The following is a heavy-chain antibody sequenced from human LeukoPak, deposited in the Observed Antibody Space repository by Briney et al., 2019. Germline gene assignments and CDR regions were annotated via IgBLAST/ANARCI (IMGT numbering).Heavy chain of an antibody. D-gene: IGHD4/OR15-4a*01. CDR2: IYHSETT. Sequence: SETLSLTCTVSGGSIGSGGFYWSWIRLPPGKGLEWIGYIYHSETTYYNPSLKSRVTTSVDSSKIQFSLKLSSVTAADTALYYCARLTPHFEYWGQGTVVTVSS. V-gene: IGHV4-30-2*01. J-gene: IGHJ4*02. CDR3: ARLTPHFEY. CDR1: GGSIGSGGFY.